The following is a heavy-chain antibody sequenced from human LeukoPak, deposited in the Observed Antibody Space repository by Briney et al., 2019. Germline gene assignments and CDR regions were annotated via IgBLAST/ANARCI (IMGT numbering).Heavy chain of an antibody. D-gene: IGHD3-10*01. CDR1: GYTFTTYG. V-gene: IGHV1-18*01. Sequence: ASVKVSCKASGYTFTTYGITWVRQAPGQGLEWMGWIDTYSGNTNYAQKVQGRVTMTTDTSTGTAYMELRSLRSDDTAVYYCARGRRYYYGSGSSKYYFDYWGQGTLVTVSS. CDR2: IDTYSGNT. CDR3: ARGRRYYYGSGSSKYYFDY. J-gene: IGHJ4*02.